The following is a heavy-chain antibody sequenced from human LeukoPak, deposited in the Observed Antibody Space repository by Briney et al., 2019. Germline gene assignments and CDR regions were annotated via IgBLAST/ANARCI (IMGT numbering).Heavy chain of an antibody. CDR1: GGSISSSSYY. D-gene: IGHD2-2*01. CDR2: IYYSGST. Sequence: SETLPLTCTVSGGSISSSSYYWGWIRQPPGKGLEWIGSIYYSGSTYYNPSLKSRVTISVDTSKNQFSLKLSSVTAADTAVYYCARQLGYCSSTSCYADKVDYWGQGTLVTISS. CDR3: ARQLGYCSSTSCYADKVDY. J-gene: IGHJ4*02. V-gene: IGHV4-39*01.